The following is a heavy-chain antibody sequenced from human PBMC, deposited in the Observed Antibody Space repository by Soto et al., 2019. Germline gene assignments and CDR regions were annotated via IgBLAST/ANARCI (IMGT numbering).Heavy chain of an antibody. CDR2: IDWDDDK. J-gene: IGHJ6*02. V-gene: IGHV2-70*18. CDR3: ARENIGVPDHYGMDV. Sequence: TLSLTCTVSGGSISSYYWSWIRQPPGKGLEWIALIDWDDDKYYSTSLKTRLTISKDTSKNQVVLTMTNMDPVDTATYYCARENIGVPDHYGMDVWGQGTTVTVSS. D-gene: IGHD5-12*01. CDR1: GGSISSYYW.